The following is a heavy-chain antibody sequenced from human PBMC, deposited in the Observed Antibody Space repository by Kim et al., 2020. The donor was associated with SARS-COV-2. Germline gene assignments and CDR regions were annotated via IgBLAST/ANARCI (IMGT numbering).Heavy chain of an antibody. J-gene: IGHJ4*02. CDR3: ARDASLTNYFDY. V-gene: IGHV4-31*03. D-gene: IGHD1-1*01. CDR2: IYYSGRT. Sequence: SETLSLTCTVSGGSISSGGYYWSWIRQHPGKGLEWIGYIYYSGRTYYNPSLKSRVTISVDTSKNQFSLKLSSGTAADTAVYSCARDASLTNYFDYWGQGTLVTVSS. CDR1: GGSISSGGYY.